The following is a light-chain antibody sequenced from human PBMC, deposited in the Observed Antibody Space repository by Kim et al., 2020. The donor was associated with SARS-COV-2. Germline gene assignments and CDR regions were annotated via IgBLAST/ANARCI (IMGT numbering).Light chain of an antibody. CDR2: RNN. CDR1: STPVGYQG. CDR3: SPWDSSLSGWV. Sequence: RQPAPLTCTGNSTPVGYQGAGWLQQRLGHPPTLLSHRNNNRPSGISERFYGTRSGHTASLTITGLQPEDEAEHYCSPWDSSLSGWVFGGGTQLTVL. V-gene: IGLV10-54*01. J-gene: IGLJ3*02.